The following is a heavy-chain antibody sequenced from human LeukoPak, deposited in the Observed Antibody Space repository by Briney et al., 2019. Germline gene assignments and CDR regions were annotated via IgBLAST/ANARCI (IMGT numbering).Heavy chain of an antibody. CDR1: GFTFSSYN. CDR2: ISSSSRTI. CDR3: AKAAGGVLSFGELFLDY. D-gene: IGHD3-10*01. J-gene: IGHJ4*02. Sequence: GGSLRLACAASGFTFSSYNMNWVRQAPGKGLEWVSYISSSSRTIYYADSVKGRFTISRDNSKNTLYLQMNSLRAEHTAVYYCAKAAGGVLSFGELFLDYWGQGTLVTVSS. V-gene: IGHV3-48*01.